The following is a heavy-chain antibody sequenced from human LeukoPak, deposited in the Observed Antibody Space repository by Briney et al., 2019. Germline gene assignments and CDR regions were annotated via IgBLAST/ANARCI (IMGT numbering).Heavy chain of an antibody. Sequence: ASVKVSCKASGYTFTSYGISWVRQAPGQGLEWMGWISAYNGNTNYAQKLQGRVTMTTDTSTSTAYMELRSLRSDDTAVYYCARGIGDRDHYDSSGYYYVGYYFDYWGQGTLVTVSS. D-gene: IGHD3-22*01. CDR1: GYTFTSYG. CDR2: ISAYNGNT. J-gene: IGHJ4*02. CDR3: ARGIGDRDHYDSSGYYYVGYYFDY. V-gene: IGHV1-18*01.